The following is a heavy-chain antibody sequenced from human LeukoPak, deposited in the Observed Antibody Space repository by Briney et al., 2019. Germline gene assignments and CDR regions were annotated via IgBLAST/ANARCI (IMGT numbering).Heavy chain of an antibody. CDR1: GYTFTSHY. Sequence: GASVKVSRKASGYTFTSHYIHWVRQAPGQGLEWMGLISPSGGSTSYAQKFQGRVTMTMDTSTNTVYMDLSGLRPEDTAVYYCARAQSSSWYYFDYWGQGTLVPVSS. CDR2: ISPSGGST. CDR3: ARAQSSSWYYFDY. J-gene: IGHJ4*02. V-gene: IGHV1-46*01. D-gene: IGHD6-13*01.